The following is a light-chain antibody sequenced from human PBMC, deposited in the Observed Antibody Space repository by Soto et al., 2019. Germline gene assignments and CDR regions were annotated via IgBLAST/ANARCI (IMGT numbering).Light chain of an antibody. V-gene: IGKV1-5*01. Sequence: DIQMTQSPSTLSASVGDRVTITCRASQSISSWLAWYQQKPGKAPKLLIYDASSLESGVPSRFSGSGSGTEFTLTISSLQPDDFAPYYCQQYNSYSFRFTFGPGTKVDIK. CDR2: DAS. CDR1: QSISSW. J-gene: IGKJ3*01. CDR3: QQYNSYSFRFT.